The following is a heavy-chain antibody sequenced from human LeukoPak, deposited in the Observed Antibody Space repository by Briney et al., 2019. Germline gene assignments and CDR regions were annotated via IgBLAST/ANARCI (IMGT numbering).Heavy chain of an antibody. CDR1: GGSISSYF. CDR3: ARSTYYYDSSGPWGFDI. D-gene: IGHD3-22*01. J-gene: IGHJ3*02. CDR2: VDSSGNT. Sequence: SETLSLTCTVSGGSISSYFWSWIRQPAGKGLEWIGRVDSSGNTNYSPSLKSRVTMSVDTSKTHFSLKLSSVTAADTAVYYCARSTYYYDSSGPWGFDIWGQGTMVTVSS. V-gene: IGHV4-4*07.